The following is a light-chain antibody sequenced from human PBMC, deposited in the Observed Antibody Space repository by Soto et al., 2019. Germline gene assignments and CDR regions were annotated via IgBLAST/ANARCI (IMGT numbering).Light chain of an antibody. CDR3: QQYKSWPPIT. Sequence: DIQMTQSPSSVSASVGDRVTITCRASQDISSWLAWYQQKPGKAPKLVIYAASTLQSGVPSRFSGSGSGTDFTLTIRSLQPEDFVVYYGQQYKSWPPITFCQGTRLEIK. J-gene: IGKJ5*01. V-gene: IGKV1-12*01. CDR2: AAS. CDR1: QDISSW.